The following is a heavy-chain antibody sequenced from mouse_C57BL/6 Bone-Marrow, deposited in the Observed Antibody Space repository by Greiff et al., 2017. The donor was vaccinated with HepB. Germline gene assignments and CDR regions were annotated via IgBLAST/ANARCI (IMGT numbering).Heavy chain of an antibody. J-gene: IGHJ4*01. V-gene: IGHV5-9*01. CDR2: ISGGGGNT. CDR3: AGGYTIVTKGNYYAMDY. Sequence: EVQLVESGGGLVKPGGSLKLSCAASGFTFSSYTMSWVRQTPEKRLEWVATISGGGGNTYYPDSVKGRFTISRDNAKDTLYLQMGSLRAEDTALYYCAGGYTIVTKGNYYAMDYWGQGTSVTVSS. CDR1: GFTFSSYT. D-gene: IGHD2-5*01.